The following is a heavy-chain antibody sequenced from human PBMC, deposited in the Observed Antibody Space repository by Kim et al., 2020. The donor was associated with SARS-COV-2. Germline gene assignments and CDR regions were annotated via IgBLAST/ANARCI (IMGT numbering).Heavy chain of an antibody. Sequence: SETLSLTCTVSGGSVSSGSYYWSWIRQHPGKGLEWIGYIYYSGSTNYNPSLKSRVTISVDTSKNQFSLKLSSVTAADTAVYYCARDTTAAGKGPVRYYYYGMDVWGQGTTVTVSS. V-gene: IGHV4-61*01. D-gene: IGHD6-13*01. CDR1: GGSVSSGSYY. J-gene: IGHJ6*02. CDR2: IYYSGST. CDR3: ARDTTAAGKGPVRYYYYGMDV.